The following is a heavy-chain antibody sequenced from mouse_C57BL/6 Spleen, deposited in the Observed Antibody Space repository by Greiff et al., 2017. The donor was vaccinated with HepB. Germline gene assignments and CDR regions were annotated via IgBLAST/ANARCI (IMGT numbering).Heavy chain of an antibody. CDR1: GYTFTSYG. D-gene: IGHD1-1*01. J-gene: IGHJ4*01. Sequence: VQLQQSGAELARPGASVKLSCKASGYTFTSYGISWVKQRTGQGLEWIGEIYPRSGNTYYNEKFKGKATLTADKSSSTAYMELRSLTSDDSAVYFCARCDYCSSSYAMDYWGQGTSVTVSS. CDR2: IYPRSGNT. CDR3: ARCDYCSSSYAMDY. V-gene: IGHV1-81*01.